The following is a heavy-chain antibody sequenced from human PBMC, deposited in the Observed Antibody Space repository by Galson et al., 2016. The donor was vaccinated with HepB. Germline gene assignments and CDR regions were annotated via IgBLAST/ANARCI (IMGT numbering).Heavy chain of an antibody. D-gene: IGHD2-2*01. Sequence: SVKVSCKASGGSISSYAFSWVRQAPGQGLEWMGGIIPVFGTPNYAQKFQGRVTISADESTSTAYMELTSLRSEDTAVYYCARGEPVAYWYFALWGRGTLVTVSS. CDR3: ARGEPVAYWYFAL. V-gene: IGHV1-69*13. CDR2: IIPVFGTP. CDR1: GGSISSYA. J-gene: IGHJ2*01.